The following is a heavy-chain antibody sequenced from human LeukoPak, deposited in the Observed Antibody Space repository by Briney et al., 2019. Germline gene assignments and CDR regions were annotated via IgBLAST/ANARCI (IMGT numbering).Heavy chain of an antibody. CDR2: IVVGSGNT. CDR3: AAGVYYDSSGYPY. CDR1: GFTFTSSA. D-gene: IGHD3-22*01. Sequence: SVKVSCKASGFTFTSSAVQWVRQARGQRLEWIGWIVVGSGNTNYAQKFQGRVTITRDMSTSTAYMELSSLRSEDTAVYYCAAGVYYDSSGYPYWGQGTLVTVSS. J-gene: IGHJ4*02. V-gene: IGHV1-58*01.